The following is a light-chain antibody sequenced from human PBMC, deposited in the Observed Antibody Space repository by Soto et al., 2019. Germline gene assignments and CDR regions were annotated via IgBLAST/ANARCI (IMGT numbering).Light chain of an antibody. Sequence: EIVLTQSPATLSLSPGERATLSCRASQSVSSYLAWYQQKPGQAPRLLIYDASNRATGIPARFSGSGSGTDFTLTISSLEPDDFAVYYCQQGSNWPLTFGQGTKVEIK. CDR3: QQGSNWPLT. V-gene: IGKV3-11*01. J-gene: IGKJ1*01. CDR2: DAS. CDR1: QSVSSY.